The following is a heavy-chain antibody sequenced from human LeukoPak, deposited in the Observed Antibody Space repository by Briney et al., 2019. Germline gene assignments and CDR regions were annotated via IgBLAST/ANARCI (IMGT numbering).Heavy chain of an antibody. Sequence: GGSLRLSCAASGFTFSSYGMHWVRQAPGKGLEWVAVIWYDGSNKYYADSVKGRFTISRDNSKNTLYLQMNSLRAGDTAVYYCARVSYSSSWYYFDYWGQGTLVTVSS. CDR3: ARVSYSSSWYYFDY. CDR2: IWYDGSNK. J-gene: IGHJ4*02. CDR1: GFTFSSYG. V-gene: IGHV3-33*01. D-gene: IGHD6-13*01.